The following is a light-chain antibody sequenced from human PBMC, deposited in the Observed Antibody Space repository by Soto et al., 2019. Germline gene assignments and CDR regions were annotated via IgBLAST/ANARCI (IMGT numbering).Light chain of an antibody. CDR3: QQRTNWPWT. CDR1: KSVGGD. Sequence: PGQGGSLSCRASKSVGGDSVWYQQHPGQAPSLLIYDPSNRATGMPPRFSGSGSGTDFTITISSLEPEDFAVYYCQQRTNWPWTFGQGTKVDIK. J-gene: IGKJ1*01. V-gene: IGKV3-11*01. CDR2: DPS.